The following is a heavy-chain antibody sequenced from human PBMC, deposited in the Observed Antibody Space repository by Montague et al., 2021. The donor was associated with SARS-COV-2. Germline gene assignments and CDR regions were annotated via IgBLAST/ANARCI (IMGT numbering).Heavy chain of an antibody. V-gene: IGHV3-48*03. CDR2: TSTSAYTT. CDR3: TRDYRSIVGDGLDI. J-gene: IGHJ3*02. D-gene: IGHD3-16*02. CDR1: GFTFSNYD. Sequence: SLRLSCAASGFTFSNYDMNWARQAPGKGPEWISYTSTSAYTTSYAGSVKGRFTISRDNGKNSLYLQMNSLRVEDTAVYYCTRDYRSIVGDGLDIWGQGTKVTVSS.